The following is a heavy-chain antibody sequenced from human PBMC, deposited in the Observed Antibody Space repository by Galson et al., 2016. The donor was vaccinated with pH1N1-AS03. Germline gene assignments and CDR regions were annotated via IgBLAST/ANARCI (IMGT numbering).Heavy chain of an antibody. Sequence: SVKVSCKASGGTFSSFAVSWVRQAPGQGLEWIGGIIPILGVQNSAQKFQGRVTIIADKSTDTAYMELSSLISEDTAVYYCARDRYSDSSGYYYVSYVWGTGTTVTVSS. V-gene: IGHV1-69*10. CDR3: ARDRYSDSSGYYYVSYV. D-gene: IGHD3-22*01. J-gene: IGHJ6*04. CDR1: GGTFSSFA. CDR2: IIPILGVQ.